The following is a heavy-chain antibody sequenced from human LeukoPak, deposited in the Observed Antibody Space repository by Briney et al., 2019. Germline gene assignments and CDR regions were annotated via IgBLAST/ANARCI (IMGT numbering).Heavy chain of an antibody. CDR2: ISSNGGST. CDR1: GFTFSSYA. Sequence: PGGSRRHSCAASGFTFSSYAMLWVRQAPGKGLEYVSAISSNGGSTYYANSVKGRFTISRDNSKNTLYLQMGSLRAEDMAVYYCARQYFQHWGQGTLVTVSS. V-gene: IGHV3-64*01. CDR3: ARQYFQH. J-gene: IGHJ1*01.